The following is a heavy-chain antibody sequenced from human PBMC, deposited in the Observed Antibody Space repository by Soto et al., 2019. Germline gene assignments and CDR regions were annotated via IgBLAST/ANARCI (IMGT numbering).Heavy chain of an antibody. V-gene: IGHV4-30-4*01. D-gene: IGHD1-26*01. CDR3: ARDTGTYPYYFDY. CDR1: CGSISSGENF. Sequence: SETLSLTCTVSCGSISSGENFWNWIRQSPGKGLEWIGYIHHSGSTYYNPSLKSRLTISVDTSKNQISLKLNSVTAADTAVYYCARDTGTYPYYFDYWGQGTLVTVSS. J-gene: IGHJ4*02. CDR2: IHHSGST.